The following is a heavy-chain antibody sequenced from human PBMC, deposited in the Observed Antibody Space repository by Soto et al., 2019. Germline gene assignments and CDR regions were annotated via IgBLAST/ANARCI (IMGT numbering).Heavy chain of an antibody. CDR3: ARQDYSNYRGGMDV. V-gene: IGHV5-51*01. Sequence: PGESLKISFKTSGYSFTSHWIAWVRQMPGKGLEWMGIIYQSDSDIRYRPSFQGQVTISVDKSISTAYLQWSSLKASDTATYYCARQDYSNYRGGMDVWGQGTTVTVSS. CDR1: GYSFTSHW. D-gene: IGHD2-2*01. J-gene: IGHJ6*02. CDR2: IYQSDSDI.